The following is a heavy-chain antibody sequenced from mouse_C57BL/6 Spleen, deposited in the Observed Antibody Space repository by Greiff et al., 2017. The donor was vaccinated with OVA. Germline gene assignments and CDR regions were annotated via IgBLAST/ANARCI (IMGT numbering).Heavy chain of an antibody. CDR3: ARTLSNYDDMDY. CDR1: GYSFTDYY. J-gene: IGHJ4*01. CDR2: INPNYGTT. V-gene: IGHV1-39*01. Sequence: EVQLQQSGPGLVKPGASVTISCKASGYSFTDYYMNWVKQSTGKSLEWIGVINPNYGTTSYNQKFTGKATLTVDQSSSTAYMQLNSLTSEDAAVDYCARTLSNYDDMDYWGQGTSVTVSS. D-gene: IGHD2-5*01.